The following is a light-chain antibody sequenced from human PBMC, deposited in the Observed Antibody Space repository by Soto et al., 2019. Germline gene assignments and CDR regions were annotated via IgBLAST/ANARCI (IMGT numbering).Light chain of an antibody. V-gene: IGLV2-14*01. Sequence: QSVLAQPASVSGSPGQSITISCTGTSSDVGGYNYVSWYQQHPGKAPKLMIYEVSNRPSGISNRFSGSKSGNTASLTISGLQAEDEADYYCSSYTSNSTSVVFGGGTK. J-gene: IGLJ2*01. CDR2: EVS. CDR1: SSDVGGYNY. CDR3: SSYTSNSTSVV.